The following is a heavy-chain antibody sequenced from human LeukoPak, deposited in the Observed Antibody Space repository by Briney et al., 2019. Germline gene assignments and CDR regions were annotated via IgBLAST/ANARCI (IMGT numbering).Heavy chain of an antibody. Sequence: ASVKVSCKASGYTFTNYGINWVRQAPGQGLEWMGWISAYNGNTKYAQKLQGRVTMTTVTSTSTAYMELRSLRSDDTAVYYCERGFGDLLNKFDPWGQGTLVTVSS. V-gene: IGHV1-18*01. CDR3: ERGFGDLLNKFDP. CDR2: ISAYNGNT. D-gene: IGHD3-10*01. J-gene: IGHJ5*02. CDR1: GYTFTNYG.